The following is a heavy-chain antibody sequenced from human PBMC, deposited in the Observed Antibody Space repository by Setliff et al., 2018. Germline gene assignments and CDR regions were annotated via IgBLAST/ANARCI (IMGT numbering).Heavy chain of an antibody. Sequence: PGGSLRLSCAASGFTFSAHYMDWLRQSPGKGLEWIGGINHRGNTNYNPSLKSRVTISMDTSKNQFSLKVSSVTAADTAVYYCAREQWLDPPGYYYMDVWAKGTTVTVSS. CDR2: INHRGNT. V-gene: IGHV4-34*01. CDR3: AREQWLDPPGYYYMDV. D-gene: IGHD6-19*01. J-gene: IGHJ6*03. CDR1: GFTFSAHY.